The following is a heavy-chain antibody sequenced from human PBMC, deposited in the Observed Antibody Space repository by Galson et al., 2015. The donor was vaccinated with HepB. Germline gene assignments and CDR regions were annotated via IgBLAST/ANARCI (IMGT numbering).Heavy chain of an antibody. CDR1: GFTFDDYA. Sequence: SLRLSCAASGFTFDDYAMHWVRQAPGKGLEWVSYVNWNSDSIDYADSVKGRFTISRDNAKNSLSLEMNNLRREDTALYYCAKAAARGSYYYYYGVDVLGQGTTVTVSS. CDR2: VNWNSDSI. J-gene: IGHJ6*02. D-gene: IGHD2-15*01. V-gene: IGHV3-9*01. CDR3: AKAAARGSYYYYYGVDV.